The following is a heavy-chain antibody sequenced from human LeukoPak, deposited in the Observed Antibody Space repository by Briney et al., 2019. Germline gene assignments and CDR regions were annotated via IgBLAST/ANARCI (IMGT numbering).Heavy chain of an antibody. Sequence: GGSLRLSCAASGFTFSSYAMSWVRQAPGKGLEWVSGISGSGGSTYYADSVKGRFTISRDNSKNTLYLQMNSLRAEDTAVYYCATPYYDFWSGYPTLFDYWGQGTLVTVSS. D-gene: IGHD3-3*01. CDR1: GFTFSSYA. CDR3: ATPYYDFWSGYPTLFDY. CDR2: ISGSGGST. V-gene: IGHV3-23*01. J-gene: IGHJ4*02.